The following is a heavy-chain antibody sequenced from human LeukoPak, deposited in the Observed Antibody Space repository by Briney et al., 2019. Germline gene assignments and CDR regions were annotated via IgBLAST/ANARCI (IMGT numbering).Heavy chain of an antibody. J-gene: IGHJ6*03. V-gene: IGHV4-59*01. Sequence: SETLSLTCTVSGGSISSYYWSWIRQPPGKGLGWIGYIYYSGSTNYNPSLKSRVTISVDTSKNQFSLKLSSVTAADTAVYYCARVQSGYSSGWYYYYYMDVWGKGTTVTVSS. CDR1: GGSISSYY. D-gene: IGHD6-19*01. CDR3: ARVQSGYSSGWYYYYYMDV. CDR2: IYYSGST.